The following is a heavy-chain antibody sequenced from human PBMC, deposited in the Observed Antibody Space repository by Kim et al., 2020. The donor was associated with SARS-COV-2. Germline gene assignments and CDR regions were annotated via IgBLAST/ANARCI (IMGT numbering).Heavy chain of an antibody. V-gene: IGHV3-30*07. J-gene: IGHJ3*02. Sequence: SVKGRFTISRDNSKNTLYLQMNSLRAEDTAVYYCARDSAGDFWSGDAFDIWGQGTMVTVSS. D-gene: IGHD3-3*01. CDR3: ARDSAGDFWSGDAFDI.